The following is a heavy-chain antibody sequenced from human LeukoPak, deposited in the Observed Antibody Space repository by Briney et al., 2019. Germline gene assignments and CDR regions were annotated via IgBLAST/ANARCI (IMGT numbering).Heavy chain of an antibody. CDR2: IRQDGSQT. Sequence: GGSLRLSCAASGFTFSAYWMSWVRQASGKGLEWVANIRQDGSQTYYVDSMKGRFTISRDNAKNSLYLQMNSLRAEDTAAYYCARIGYSSSSFDYWGQGTLVTVSS. CDR1: GFTFSAYW. V-gene: IGHV3-7*01. CDR3: ARIGYSSSSFDY. J-gene: IGHJ4*02. D-gene: IGHD6-6*01.